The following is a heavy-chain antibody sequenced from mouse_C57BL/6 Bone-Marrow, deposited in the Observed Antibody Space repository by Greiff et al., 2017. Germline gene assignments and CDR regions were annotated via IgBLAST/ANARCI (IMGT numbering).Heavy chain of an antibody. J-gene: IGHJ3*01. CDR1: GFSLTSYG. CDR2: IWRGGST. Sequence: VQLQQSGPGLVQPSQSLSITCTVSGFSLTSYGVHWVRQSPGKGLEWLGVIWRGGSTDYNAAFMSRLSITKDNSKSQVFFKMNSLQADDTAIYYCAQGAYDGYCVGFAYWGQGTLVTVSA. V-gene: IGHV2-5*01. D-gene: IGHD2-3*01. CDR3: AQGAYDGYCVGFAY.